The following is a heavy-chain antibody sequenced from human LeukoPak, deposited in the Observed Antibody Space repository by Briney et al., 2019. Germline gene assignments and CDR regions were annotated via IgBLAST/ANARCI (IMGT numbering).Heavy chain of an antibody. Sequence: GGSLRLSCAASGFTFSSYEMNWVRQAPGKGLEWVSYISSSGSTIYYADSVKGRFTISRDNAKNSLYLQMNSLKTEDTAVYYCARADSSTYKQLYDWGQGTLVTVSS. D-gene: IGHD2/OR15-2a*01. V-gene: IGHV3-48*03. CDR1: GFTFSSYE. J-gene: IGHJ4*02. CDR3: ARADSSTYKQLYD. CDR2: ISSSGSTI.